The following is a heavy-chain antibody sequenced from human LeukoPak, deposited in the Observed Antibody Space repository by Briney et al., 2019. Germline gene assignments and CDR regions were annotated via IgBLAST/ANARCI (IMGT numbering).Heavy chain of an antibody. V-gene: IGHV4-4*07. J-gene: IGHJ4*02. CDR2: ISTSGTT. CDR1: GGSVTTYY. CDR3: AREATVVGATII. D-gene: IGHD1-26*01. Sequence: SETMSLTCTVSGGSVTTYYWSWIRQSAGKGLEWIGQISTSGTTTYHPSLKSRVTMSVDTSKNQFSLKLTSVTAADTAVYYCAREATVVGATIIWGQGTLVTVSS.